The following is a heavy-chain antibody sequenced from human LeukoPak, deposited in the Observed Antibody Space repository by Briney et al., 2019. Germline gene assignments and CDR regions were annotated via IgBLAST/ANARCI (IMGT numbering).Heavy chain of an antibody. J-gene: IGHJ4*02. Sequence: GESLKTSCKSSGYSFTSYWIGWVRQMPGKGLEWMGIIYPGDSDTRYSPSFQGQVTISADKSINTAYLQWNSLKASDTAMYYCARFVGACSGGSCYSDYWGQGTLVTVSS. V-gene: IGHV5-51*01. CDR3: ARFVGACSGGSCYSDY. D-gene: IGHD2-15*01. CDR1: GYSFTSYW. CDR2: IYPGDSDT.